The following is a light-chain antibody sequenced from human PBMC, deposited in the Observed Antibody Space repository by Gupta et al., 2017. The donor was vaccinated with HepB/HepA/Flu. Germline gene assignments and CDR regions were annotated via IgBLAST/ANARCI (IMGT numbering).Light chain of an antibody. CDR1: HSISSY. CDR2: AAS. V-gene: IGKV1-39*01. J-gene: IGKJ3*01. Sequence: DIQVTQSPSSLSASVGDRVNITCRASHSISSYLHWYQQKPGKAPTLLIYAASSLQSGVPSRFSGSGSETDFTLTNRNLQPEDFATYYCPQSYSTPFTFGPGTKVDIK. CDR3: PQSYSTPFT.